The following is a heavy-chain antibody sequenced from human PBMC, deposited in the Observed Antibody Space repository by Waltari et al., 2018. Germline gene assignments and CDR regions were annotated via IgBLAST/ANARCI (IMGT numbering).Heavy chain of an antibody. J-gene: IGHJ5*02. CDR2: IYYTGST. CDR1: VGSISGFY. Sequence: QVPLQESGPSLLKPSETLSLICTVPVGSISGFYWSWVRQPPGKGLDWIGYIYYTGSTNFNPSLKSRVTMSVDTSKNQFSLKLSSVTAADTAFYYCARGGGGDWEWFDPWGQGTLVTVSS. V-gene: IGHV4-59*01. D-gene: IGHD2-21*02. CDR3: ARGGGGDWEWFDP.